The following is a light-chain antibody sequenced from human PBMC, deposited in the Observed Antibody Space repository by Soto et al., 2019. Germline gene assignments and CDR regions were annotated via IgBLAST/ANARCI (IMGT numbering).Light chain of an antibody. V-gene: IGLV1-44*01. Sequence: QSALNQPPSASGTPGQRVTISCSGSSSNIGSNTVNWYQQLPGTAPKLLIYSNNQRPSGVPDRFSGSKSGTSASLAISGLQSEDEADYFCAAWDNSLNGYVFGTGTKLTVL. CDR1: SSNIGSNT. CDR2: SNN. CDR3: AAWDNSLNGYV. J-gene: IGLJ1*01.